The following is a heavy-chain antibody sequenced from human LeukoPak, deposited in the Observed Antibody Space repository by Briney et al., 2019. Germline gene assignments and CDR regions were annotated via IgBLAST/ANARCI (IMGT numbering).Heavy chain of an antibody. Sequence: SETLSLTCAVYGGSFSGYYWSWIRQPPGKGLEWIGEINHSGSTYYTPSLRSRVTISVDTSKNQFSLRLSSVTAADTAVYYCASMGWQQLARGAFDIWGQGTMVTVSS. CDR3: ASMGWQQLARGAFDI. CDR1: GGSFSGYY. J-gene: IGHJ3*02. V-gene: IGHV4-34*01. CDR2: INHSGST. D-gene: IGHD6-13*01.